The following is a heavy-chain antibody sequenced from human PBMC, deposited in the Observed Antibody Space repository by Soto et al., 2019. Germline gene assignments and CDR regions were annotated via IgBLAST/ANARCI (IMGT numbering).Heavy chain of an antibody. Sequence: ASVKVSCKASGYTFTGYYMHWVRQAPGQGLEWMGWINPNSGGTNYAQKFQGWVTMTRDTSISTAYMELSRLRSDDTAVYYCARCNGSVSMNGMDVWGQGTTVTVSS. J-gene: IGHJ6*02. D-gene: IGHD2-8*01. CDR1: GYTFTGYY. CDR3: ARCNGSVSMNGMDV. V-gene: IGHV1-2*04. CDR2: INPNSGGT.